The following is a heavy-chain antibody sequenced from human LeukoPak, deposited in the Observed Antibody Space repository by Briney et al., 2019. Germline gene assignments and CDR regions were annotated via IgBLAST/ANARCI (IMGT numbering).Heavy chain of an antibody. CDR3: ARDPDFYGSGSQFSYFDY. J-gene: IGHJ4*02. Sequence: PGGSLRLSCAASGFTFSSYEMNWVRQAPGKGLEWASYISSSGSTIYYADSVKGRFTISRDNAKNSLYLQMNSLRAEDTAVYYCARDPDFYGSGSQFSYFDYWGQGTLVTVSS. CDR1: GFTFSSYE. V-gene: IGHV3-48*03. D-gene: IGHD3-10*01. CDR2: ISSSGSTI.